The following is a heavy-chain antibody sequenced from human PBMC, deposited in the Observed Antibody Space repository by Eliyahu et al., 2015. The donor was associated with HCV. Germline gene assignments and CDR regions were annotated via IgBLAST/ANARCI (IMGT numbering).Heavy chain of an antibody. CDR3: TRGLPQWLVGDFDY. CDR2: IDHSGKT. J-gene: IGHJ4*02. V-gene: IGHV4-34*01. Sequence: QVQLQQWGAGLLKPSETLSLKCAXYGGXFRXHFWTWXRXPPGXGLXWIGEIDHSGKTTYNPSLKSRVTISVDVSKNQFSLRXRSVTAADTALYYCTRGLPQWLVGDFDYWSQGTLVTVSS. CDR1: GGXFRXHF. D-gene: IGHD6-19*01.